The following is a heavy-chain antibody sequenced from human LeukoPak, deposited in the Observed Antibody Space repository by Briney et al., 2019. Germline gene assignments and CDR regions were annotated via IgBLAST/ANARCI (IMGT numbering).Heavy chain of an antibody. J-gene: IGHJ4*02. CDR1: GFTFSNYA. V-gene: IGHV3-23*01. Sequence: PGGSLRLSCAASGFTFSNYAMSWVRQAPGKGLEWVSAISGTGSTTYYADSVKGRFTISRDNSKNTLYLQMNSLRVEDTAVYFCAREYYSGNYYVFDYWGQGTLVTVSS. D-gene: IGHD1-26*01. CDR3: AREYYSGNYYVFDY. CDR2: ISGTGSTT.